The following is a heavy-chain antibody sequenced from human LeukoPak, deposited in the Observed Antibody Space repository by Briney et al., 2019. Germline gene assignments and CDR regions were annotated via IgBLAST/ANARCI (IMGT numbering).Heavy chain of an antibody. V-gene: IGHV3-30-3*01. CDR1: GFTFSSYA. Sequence: SGGSLRLSCAASGFTFSSYAMHWVRQAPGKGLEWVAVISYDGSNKYYADSVKGRFTISRDNSKNTLYLQMNSLRAEDTAVYYCARDFIVGAYYFDYWGQGTLVTVSS. D-gene: IGHD1-26*01. CDR3: ARDFIVGAYYFDY. J-gene: IGHJ4*02. CDR2: ISYDGSNK.